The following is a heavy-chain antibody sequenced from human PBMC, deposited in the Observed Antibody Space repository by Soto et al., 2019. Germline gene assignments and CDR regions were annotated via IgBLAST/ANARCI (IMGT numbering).Heavy chain of an antibody. Sequence: PSETLSLTCTVSGGSISSYYWSWIRQPPGKGLEWIGYIYYSESTNYNPSLKSRVTISVDTSKNQFSLKLSSVTAADTAVYYCARRYSSAFDIWGQGTMVTVSS. CDR2: IYYSEST. D-gene: IGHD6-13*01. J-gene: IGHJ3*02. CDR3: ARRYSSAFDI. V-gene: IGHV4-59*08. CDR1: GGSISSYY.